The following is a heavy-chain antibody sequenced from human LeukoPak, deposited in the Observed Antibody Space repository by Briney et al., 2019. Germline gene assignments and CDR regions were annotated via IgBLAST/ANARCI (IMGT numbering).Heavy chain of an antibody. J-gene: IGHJ4*02. CDR3: ARTGYSSGWLDY. D-gene: IGHD6-19*01. Sequence: SETLSLTCTVSGGSIRSSSYYWGWIRQPPGKGLEWIGSIYYSGSTYYNPSLKSRVTISVDTSKNQFSLKLSSVTAADTAVYYCARTGYSSGWLDYWGQGTLVTVSS. CDR1: GGSIRSSSYY. V-gene: IGHV4-39*07. CDR2: IYYSGST.